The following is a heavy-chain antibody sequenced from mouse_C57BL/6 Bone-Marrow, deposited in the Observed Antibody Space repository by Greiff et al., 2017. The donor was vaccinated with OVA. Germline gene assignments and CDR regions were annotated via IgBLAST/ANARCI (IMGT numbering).Heavy chain of an antibody. Sequence: QVQLKESGAELVRPGASVTLSCKASGYTFTDYEMHWVKQTPVHGLEWIGAIDPETGGTAYNQKFKGKAILTADKSSSTAYMELRSLTSEDSAVYYCTREGIYYYGSSGYWGQGTLVTVSA. J-gene: IGHJ3*01. V-gene: IGHV1-15*01. D-gene: IGHD1-1*01. CDR1: GYTFTDYE. CDR2: IDPETGGT. CDR3: TREGIYYYGSSGY.